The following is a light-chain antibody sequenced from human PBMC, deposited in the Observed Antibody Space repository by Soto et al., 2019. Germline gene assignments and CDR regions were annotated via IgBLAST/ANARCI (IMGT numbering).Light chain of an antibody. CDR3: CSYAGSDTWV. CDR2: EGN. CDR1: SSDVGSYSL. J-gene: IGLJ3*02. V-gene: IGLV2-23*01. Sequence: QSALTQPASVSGSPGQSITISCTGTSSDVGSYSLVSWYQQHPVKTPKLMIYEGNKRPSGVSNRFSGSKSGNTASLTISGLQAEDEADYYGCSYAGSDTWVFGGGTKLTVL.